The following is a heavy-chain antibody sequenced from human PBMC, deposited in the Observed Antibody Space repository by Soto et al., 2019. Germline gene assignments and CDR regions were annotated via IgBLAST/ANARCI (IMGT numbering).Heavy chain of an antibody. Sequence: PGESLKISCKGSGYSFTSYWIGWVRQMPGKGLEWMGIIYPGDSDTRYSPSFQGQVTISADKSISTAYLQRSSLKASDTAMYYCARQSRGRGYSYGYCDYWGQGTLVTVSS. CDR2: IYPGDSDT. CDR1: GYSFTSYW. D-gene: IGHD5-18*01. J-gene: IGHJ4*02. V-gene: IGHV5-51*01. CDR3: ARQSRGRGYSYGYCDY.